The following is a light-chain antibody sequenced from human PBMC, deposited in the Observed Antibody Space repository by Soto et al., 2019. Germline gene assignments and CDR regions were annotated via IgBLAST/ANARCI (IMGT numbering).Light chain of an antibody. Sequence: QSALTQPASVSGSPGQSITISCTGTSSDVGGYNYVSWYQQHTGKAPKLMIYDVSNRPSGVSNHLSGSKSGNTASLTISGLQAEDEADYYCSSYTSSSFYVFGTGTKVTVL. V-gene: IGLV2-14*01. CDR1: SSDVGGYNY. CDR2: DVS. CDR3: SSYTSSSFYV. J-gene: IGLJ1*01.